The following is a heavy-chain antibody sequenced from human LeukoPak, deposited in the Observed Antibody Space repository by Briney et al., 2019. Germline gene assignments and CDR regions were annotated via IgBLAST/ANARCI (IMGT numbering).Heavy chain of an antibody. CDR1: NFFFSNFA. D-gene: IGHD3-10*02. J-gene: IGHJ6*04. CDR3: AELGITMIGGV. CDR2: ISDSGDST. V-gene: IGHV3-23*01. Sequence: GGSLRLSCAASNFFFSNFAMSWVRHAPGKGLEWVSGISDSGDSTYYGDSVKGRFTISRDNSRNALYLQMSGLRVEDTAVYYCAELGITMIGGVWGKGTTVTISS.